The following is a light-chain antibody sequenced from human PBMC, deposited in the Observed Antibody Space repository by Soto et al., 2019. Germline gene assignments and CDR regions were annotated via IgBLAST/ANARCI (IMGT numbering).Light chain of an antibody. CDR1: SSDVGTYNY. V-gene: IGLV2-14*01. Sequence: QSVLTQPASVSGSPGKSLTLSCTGTSSDVGTYNYVSWYQQHPGKAPKLMISQVSNRPSGVSNRFSGSKSGNTASLTISGLQAEDEADYYCSSYTISSTYVFGTGTKLTVL. CDR3: SSYTISSTYV. CDR2: QVS. J-gene: IGLJ1*01.